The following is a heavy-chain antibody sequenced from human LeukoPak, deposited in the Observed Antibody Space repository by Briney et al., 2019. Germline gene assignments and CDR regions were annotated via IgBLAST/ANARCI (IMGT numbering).Heavy chain of an antibody. J-gene: IGHJ4*02. D-gene: IGHD3-10*01. CDR1: GFTFSSYR. CDR3: ARVRFGYYGSGSSDY. V-gene: IGHV3-48*01. CDR2: ISSSSSTI. Sequence: GGSLRLSCAASGFTFSSYRMNWVRQAPGKGLEWVSYISSSSSTIYYADSVKGRFTISRDNAKNSLYLQMNSLRAEDAAVYYCARVRFGYYGSGSSDYWGQGTLVTVSS.